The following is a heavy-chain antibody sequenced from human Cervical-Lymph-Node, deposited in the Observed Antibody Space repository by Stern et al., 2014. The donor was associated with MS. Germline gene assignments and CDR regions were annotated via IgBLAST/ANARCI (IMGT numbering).Heavy chain of an antibody. D-gene: IGHD3-22*01. J-gene: IGHJ4*02. Sequence: EVQLVESGGGLVQPGGSLRLSCAASGFTFSSYWMHWVRQAPGKGLVWVSRIDSDGRSTTYADSVKGRFTISRDNAKNTLYLQMNSLRAEDTAVYYCASGYYDSSGYYWADHWGRGNLVTVSS. CDR1: GFTFSSYW. CDR3: ASGYYDSSGYYWADH. CDR2: IDSDGRST. V-gene: IGHV3-74*03.